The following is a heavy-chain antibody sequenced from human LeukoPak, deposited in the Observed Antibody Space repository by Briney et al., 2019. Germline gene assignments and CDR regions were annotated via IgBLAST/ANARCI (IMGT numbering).Heavy chain of an antibody. CDR3: AKDLIAARGYFDY. D-gene: IGHD6-6*01. CDR1: GFTFSSYV. CDR2: IRYDGSNK. Sequence: GGSLRLSCAASGFTFSSYVMHWVRQAPGKGLEWVAFIRYDGSNKYYADSVKGRFTISRDNSKNTLYLQMNSLRAEDTAVYYCAKDLIAARGYFDYWGQGTLVTVSS. J-gene: IGHJ4*02. V-gene: IGHV3-30*02.